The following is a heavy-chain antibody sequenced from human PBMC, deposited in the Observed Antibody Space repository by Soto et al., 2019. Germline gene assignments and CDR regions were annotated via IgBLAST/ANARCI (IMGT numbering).Heavy chain of an antibody. J-gene: IGHJ1*01. CDR2: ISAYNGNT. V-gene: IGHV1-18*01. Sequence: QVQLVQSGAEVKKPGASVKVSCKASGYTFTSYGISWVRQAPGQGLEWMGWISAYNGNTNYAQKLQGRVTMTTDTSTSTAYMELRSLRSDDTAVYYCARDGAPYYDILTGPSEFQHLGQGSLVTVSS. D-gene: IGHD3-9*01. CDR1: GYTFTSYG. CDR3: ARDGAPYYDILTGPSEFQH.